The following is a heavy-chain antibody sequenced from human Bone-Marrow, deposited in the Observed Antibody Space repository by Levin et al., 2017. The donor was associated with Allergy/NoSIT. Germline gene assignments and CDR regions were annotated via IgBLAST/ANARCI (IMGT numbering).Heavy chain of an antibody. D-gene: IGHD4-17*01. Sequence: SCAASGFTFDDYAMHWVRQVPGKGLEGVSGISWNSGSIGYADSVKGRFTISRDNAKNSLYLQMNSLRSEDTALYYCAKDIARATVTSLANFDLWGRGTLVTVSS. V-gene: IGHV3-9*01. J-gene: IGHJ2*01. CDR3: AKDIARATVTSLANFDL. CDR1: GFTFDDYA. CDR2: ISWNSGSI.